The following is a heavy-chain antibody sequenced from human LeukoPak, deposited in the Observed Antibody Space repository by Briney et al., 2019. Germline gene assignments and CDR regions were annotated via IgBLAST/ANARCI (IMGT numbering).Heavy chain of an antibody. J-gene: IGHJ4*02. V-gene: IGHV4-61*01. CDR2: MYYSGSS. CDR1: GGSVSSGSYY. Sequence: KPSETLSLTCTVSGGSVSSGSYYWSWIRQPPGKGLEWIGYMYYSGSSNYNPSLKSRVTISVDTSKNQFSLKLSSVTAADTAVYYCARFFEYWGQGILVTASS. CDR3: ARFFEY.